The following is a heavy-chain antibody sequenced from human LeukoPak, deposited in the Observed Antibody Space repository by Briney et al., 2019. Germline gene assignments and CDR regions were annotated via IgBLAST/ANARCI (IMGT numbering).Heavy chain of an antibody. V-gene: IGHV3-66*02. CDR1: GLTFSSNY. D-gene: IGHD3-10*01. CDR3: ARGDDFAY. Sequence: PGGSLRLSCAASGLTFSSNYVSWVRQAPGKGLEWVSVLYSGGSTNYADSVKGRFTISRDNSKNTLYLQMNSLRTEDTAVYYCARGDDFAYWGQGSPVTVSS. J-gene: IGHJ4*02. CDR2: LYSGGST.